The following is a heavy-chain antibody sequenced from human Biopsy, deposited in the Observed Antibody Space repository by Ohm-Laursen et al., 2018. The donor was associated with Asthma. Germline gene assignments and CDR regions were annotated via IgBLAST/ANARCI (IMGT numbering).Heavy chain of an antibody. CDR1: GGTFSNYA. CDR3: ASPTYCSGSSCINNYYYALDV. V-gene: IGHV1-69*01. CDR2: IIPMFGTT. Sequence: SSVKVSCKASGGTFSNYAISWVRQAPGQGLEWMGGIIPMFGTTNYAQKFQGRVTITADESTSTAYMELSSLRSDDTAVYYCASPTYCSGSSCINNYYYALDVWGQGTTVTVSS. D-gene: IGHD2-15*01. J-gene: IGHJ6*02.